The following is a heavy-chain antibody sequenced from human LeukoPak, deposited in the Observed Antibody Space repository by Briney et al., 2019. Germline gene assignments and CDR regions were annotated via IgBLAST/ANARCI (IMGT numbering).Heavy chain of an antibody. CDR1: GFTFSSYA. V-gene: IGHV3-23*01. Sequence: LSGGSLRLSCAASGFTFSSYAMSWVRQAPGKGLEWVSAISGSGGSTYYADSVKGRFTISRDNSKNTLYLQMNSLRAEDTAVYYCAKEDYGSGSYYHTSLHGWFDPWGQGTLVTVSS. J-gene: IGHJ5*02. CDR2: ISGSGGST. CDR3: AKEDYGSGSYYHTSLHGWFDP. D-gene: IGHD3-10*01.